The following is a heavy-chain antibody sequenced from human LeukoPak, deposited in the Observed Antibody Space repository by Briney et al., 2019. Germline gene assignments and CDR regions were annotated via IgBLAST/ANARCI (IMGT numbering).Heavy chain of an antibody. V-gene: IGHV3-30-3*01. CDR2: ISYDGNNK. CDR1: GFSFSVCA. D-gene: IGHD3-22*01. Sequence: GGSLRLSCAASGFSFSVCAMHWVRQAPGKGLEWVATISYDGNNKHHTDSVEGRFTISRDNSKNTLYLQMNTLRVEDTAMYYCVRGVTIYDSSGYFDYWGQGALVTASS. CDR3: VRGVTIYDSSGYFDY. J-gene: IGHJ4*02.